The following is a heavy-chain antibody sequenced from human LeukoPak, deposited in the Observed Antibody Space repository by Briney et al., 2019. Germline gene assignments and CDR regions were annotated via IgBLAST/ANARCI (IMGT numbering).Heavy chain of an antibody. CDR2: ISAYNGNT. J-gene: IGHJ4*02. CDR3: ARGSRGVLLWFGELLSDLDY. CDR1: GYTFTDYY. Sequence: GASVKVSCKASGYTFTDYYIHWVRQAPGQGLEWMAWISAYNGNTNYAQKLQGRVTMTTDTSTSTAYMELRSLRSDDTAVYYCARGSRGVLLWFGELLSDLDYWGQGTLVTVSS. V-gene: IGHV1-18*04. D-gene: IGHD3-10*01.